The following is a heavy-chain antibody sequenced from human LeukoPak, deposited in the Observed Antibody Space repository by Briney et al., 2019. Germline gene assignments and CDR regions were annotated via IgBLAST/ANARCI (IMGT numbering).Heavy chain of an antibody. V-gene: IGHV6-1*01. D-gene: IGHD6-25*01. CDR1: GGSVSNNRAA. CDR2: TYYRSKWYN. J-gene: IGHJ4*02. Sequence: SQTLSLTCAISGGSVSNNRAAWSWIRQSPSRGLEWLGRTYYRSKWYNDYAASVKSRITINPDTSKNQFSLQLNSGTPEDTAVYYCARDLGGRFDYWGQGTLVTVSS. CDR3: ARDLGGRFDY.